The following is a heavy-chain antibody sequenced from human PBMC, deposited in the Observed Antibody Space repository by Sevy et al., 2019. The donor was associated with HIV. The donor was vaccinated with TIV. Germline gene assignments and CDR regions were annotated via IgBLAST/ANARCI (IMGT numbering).Heavy chain of an antibody. D-gene: IGHD2-21*02. Sequence: GGSLRLSCAASGFTFTLYAIHWVRQAPGKGLEWVALISYSGTNKYYADSMKGRFTSSGDDSKNTAYLQMNNLRTDETAVYYCARVAVEYCTDDCYHRFDYWGQGTQVTVSS. V-gene: IGHV3-30-3*01. CDR1: GFTFTLYA. CDR2: ISYSGTNK. CDR3: ARVAVEYCTDDCYHRFDY. J-gene: IGHJ4*02.